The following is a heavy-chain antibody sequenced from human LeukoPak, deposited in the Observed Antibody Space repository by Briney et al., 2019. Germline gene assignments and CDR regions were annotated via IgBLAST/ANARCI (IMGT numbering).Heavy chain of an antibody. CDR3: ARTHPRIGYCSSSSCYYAFDI. CDR1: GFTFSNAW. CDR2: ISGSGGST. V-gene: IGHV3-23*01. J-gene: IGHJ3*02. Sequence: PGGSLRLSCAASGFTFSNAWMSWVRQAPGKGLEWVSAISGSGGSTYYADSVKGRFTISRDNSKNTLYPQVNSLRAEDTAVYYCARTHPRIGYCSSSSCYYAFDIWGQGTMVTVSS. D-gene: IGHD2-2*01.